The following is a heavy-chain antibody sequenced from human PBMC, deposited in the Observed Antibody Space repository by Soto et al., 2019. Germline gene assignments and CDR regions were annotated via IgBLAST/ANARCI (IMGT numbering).Heavy chain of an antibody. CDR3: ARVGGENLFGMDV. J-gene: IGHJ6*02. CDR2: ISSSSSYI. V-gene: IGHV3-21*01. CDR1: GFTFSSYS. D-gene: IGHD4-17*01. Sequence: EVQLVESGGGLVKPGGSLRLSCAASGFTFSSYSMNWVRQAPGKGLEWVSSISSSSSYIYYADSVKGRFTISRDNAKNSLYLQMNSLRAEDTAVYDCARVGGENLFGMDVWGQGTTVTVSS.